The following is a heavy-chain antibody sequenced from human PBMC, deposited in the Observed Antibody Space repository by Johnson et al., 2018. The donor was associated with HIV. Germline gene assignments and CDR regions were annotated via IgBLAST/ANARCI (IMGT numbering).Heavy chain of an antibody. J-gene: IGHJ3*02. CDR2: IGTAGDT. CDR1: GFTFSSYD. CDR3: ARASLARGGKIRAFDI. Sequence: VQLVESGGGLVQPGGSLRLSCAASGFTFSSYDMHWVRQTTGKGLESVSGIGTAGDTYYADSVKGRFTISRDNSKNTLYLQMNSLRAEDTAVFYCARASLARGGKIRAFDIWGQGTMVTVSS. V-gene: IGHV3-13*01. D-gene: IGHD4-23*01.